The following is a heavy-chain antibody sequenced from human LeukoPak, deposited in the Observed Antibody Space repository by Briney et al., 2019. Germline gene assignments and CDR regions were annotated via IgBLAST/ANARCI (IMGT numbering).Heavy chain of an antibody. CDR1: GGTFSSYA. V-gene: IGHV1-69*05. D-gene: IGHD3-22*01. J-gene: IGHJ4*02. CDR3: ARSSGDSSGPLSY. Sequence: SVKVSCKASGGTFSSYAISWVRQAPGQGLEWMGRIIPIFGTANYAQKFQGRVTITTDESTSTAYMELSSLRSEDTAVNYCARSSGDSSGPLSYWGQGTLVTVSS. CDR2: IIPIFGTA.